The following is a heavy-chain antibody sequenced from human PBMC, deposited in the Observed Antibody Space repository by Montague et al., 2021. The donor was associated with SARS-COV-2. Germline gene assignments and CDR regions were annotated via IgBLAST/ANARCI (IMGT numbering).Heavy chain of an antibody. CDR3: ARVAELGVFSVCDYGLDV. J-gene: IGHJ6*02. CDR2: IHYSGST. Sequence: SETLSLTCSVSGGSLSSYYWSWIRQPPGKGLEYIGYIHYSGSTNFSPSLNSRVSISLDTSKNQFSLNLRSVTTADTAVYYCARVAELGVFSVCDYGLDVWGQGTTVTVSS. CDR1: GGSLSSYY. D-gene: IGHD5/OR15-5a*01. V-gene: IGHV4-59*01.